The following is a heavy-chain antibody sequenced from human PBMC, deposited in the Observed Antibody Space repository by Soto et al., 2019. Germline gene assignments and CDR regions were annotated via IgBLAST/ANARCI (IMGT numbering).Heavy chain of an antibody. J-gene: IGHJ4*02. CDR1: GFTFSSYA. V-gene: IGHV3-23*01. Sequence: EVQLLESGGGLVQPGGSLRLSCAASGFTFSSYAMSWVRQAPGKGLEWVSAISGSGGSTYYADSVKGRFTISRDNSKNTLYLQMNSLRAEDTAVYYCAKGDDYGDYALAYFDYWGQGTLVTVSS. CDR3: AKGDDYGDYALAYFDY. D-gene: IGHD4-17*01. CDR2: ISGSGGST.